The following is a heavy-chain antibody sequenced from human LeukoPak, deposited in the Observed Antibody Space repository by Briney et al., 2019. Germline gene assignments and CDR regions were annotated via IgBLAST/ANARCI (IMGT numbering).Heavy chain of an antibody. D-gene: IGHD6-13*01. Sequence: SVKVSFTASGGTFSSYAISWVRQAPGKGLEWMGGIIPIFGTANYAQKFQGRVTITADESTSTAYMELSSLRSEDTAVYYCAREDTSAAAGTYGYWGQGTLVTVSS. CDR3: AREDTSAAAGTYGY. J-gene: IGHJ4*02. V-gene: IGHV1-69*13. CDR2: IIPIFGTA. CDR1: GGTFSSYA.